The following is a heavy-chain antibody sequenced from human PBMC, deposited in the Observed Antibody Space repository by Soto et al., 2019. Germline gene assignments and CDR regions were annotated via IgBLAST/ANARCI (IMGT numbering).Heavy chain of an antibody. J-gene: IGHJ4*02. CDR1: GFSIIRLFYY. Sequence: PSDTLSLTCTVSGFSIIRLFYYLSLIRQHPGKGLEWIGYIYYSGSTYYNPSLKSRVTISLDTSKNQFSLKLTSMTSADTAVYSCVRVRGGGQFDAWGQRNLVTVSS. CDR3: VRVRGGGQFDA. D-gene: IGHD3-9*01. CDR2: IYYSGST. V-gene: IGHV4-31*03.